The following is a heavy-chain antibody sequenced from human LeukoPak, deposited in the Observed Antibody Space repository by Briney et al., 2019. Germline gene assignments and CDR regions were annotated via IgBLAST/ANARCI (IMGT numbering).Heavy chain of an antibody. D-gene: IGHD2-15*01. V-gene: IGHV3-33*08. CDR2: ISYSGVVK. CDR3: ARRFCSSGTCYGGDDY. CDR1: GYTFSDYG. J-gene: IGHJ4*02. Sequence: HPGTSLRLSCTASGYTFSDYGMHWVRQAPGKGLEWLSVISYSGVVKFYADSVKGRFTISRDDSKNTVFLQMDSLRAEDTAVYYCARRFCSSGTCYGGDDYWGQGTLVTVSS.